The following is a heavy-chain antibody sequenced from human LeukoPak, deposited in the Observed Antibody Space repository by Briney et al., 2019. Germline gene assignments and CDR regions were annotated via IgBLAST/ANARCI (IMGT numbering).Heavy chain of an antibody. CDR2: ISSSSSTI. J-gene: IGHJ4*02. CDR3: AKDRSWAVRGFGDYDY. V-gene: IGHV3-48*01. D-gene: IGHD3-10*01. CDR1: GFTFSSYS. Sequence: QPGGSLRLSCAASGFTFSSYSMNWVRQAPGKGLEWVSYISSSSSTIYYADSVKGRFTISRDNAKNSLYLQMNSLRAEDTAVYYCAKDRSWAVRGFGDYDYWGQGTLVTVSA.